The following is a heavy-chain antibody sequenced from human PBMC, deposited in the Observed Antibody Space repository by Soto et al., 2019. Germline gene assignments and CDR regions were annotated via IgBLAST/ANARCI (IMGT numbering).Heavy chain of an antibody. CDR2: IYYNGDT. Sequence: PSETLSLTCTVSGGSISSSSDYWGWIRQPPGKGLEWIANIYYNGDTHYNPSLKSRLSISLDTSKNHFSLNLSSVTAADSAVYFCRVVTLLRSFDIWGPGTMVTVSS. CDR3: RVVTLLRSFDI. J-gene: IGHJ3*02. D-gene: IGHD3-22*01. V-gene: IGHV4-39*07. CDR1: GGSISSSSDY.